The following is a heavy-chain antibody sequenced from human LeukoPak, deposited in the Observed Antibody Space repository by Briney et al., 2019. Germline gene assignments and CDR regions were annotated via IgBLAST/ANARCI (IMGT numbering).Heavy chain of an antibody. Sequence: SETLSLTCTVSVGSISTYYSPWIRQSPGRGLEWIGYTQYRGYTDYSPSLKSRVTISVDTSNNQCSLRLSSVTAAVTAGYYCARVGSLTTFDWGQGTLVTVSS. V-gene: IGHV4-59*01. CDR1: VGSISTYY. CDR3: ARVGSLTTFD. D-gene: IGHD4-17*01. CDR2: TQYRGYT. J-gene: IGHJ4*02.